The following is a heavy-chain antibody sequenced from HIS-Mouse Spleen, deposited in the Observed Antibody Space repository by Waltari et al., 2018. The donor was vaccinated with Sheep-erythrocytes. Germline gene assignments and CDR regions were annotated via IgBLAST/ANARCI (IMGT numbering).Heavy chain of an antibody. CDR1: GGSISSGGYC. Sequence: QVQLQESGPGLVKPSQTLSLTCTVSGGSISSGGYCWSWIRQHPGKGLEWIGYIYYSGSTSYNPSLKSRVTISVDPSKNQFSLKLTSVTAADTAVYYCARLELGQFDYWGQGTLVTVSS. D-gene: IGHD1-26*01. CDR3: ARLELGQFDY. CDR2: IYYSGST. J-gene: IGHJ4*02. V-gene: IGHV4-31*03.